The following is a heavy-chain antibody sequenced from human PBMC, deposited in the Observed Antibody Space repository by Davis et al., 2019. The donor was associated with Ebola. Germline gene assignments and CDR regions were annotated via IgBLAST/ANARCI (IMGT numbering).Heavy chain of an antibody. J-gene: IGHJ4*02. V-gene: IGHV3-66*01. D-gene: IGHD6-19*01. CDR1: GFTVSSNY. CDR3: ARDKAGQWLGGLDY. CDR2: IYSGGST. Sequence: GESLKISCAASGFTVSSNYMSWVRQAPGKGLEWVSVIYSGGSTYYADSVKGRFTISRDNSKNTLYLQMNSLRAEDTAVYYCARDKAGQWLGGLDYWGQGTLVTVSS.